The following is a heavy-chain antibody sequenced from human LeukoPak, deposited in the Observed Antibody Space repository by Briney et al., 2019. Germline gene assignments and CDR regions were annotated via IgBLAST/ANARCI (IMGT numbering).Heavy chain of an antibody. Sequence: PGGSLRLSCAASGFTVSSNYMSWVRQAPGKGLEWVSYISSSGSTIYYADSVKGRFTISRDNAKNSLYLQMNSLRAEDTAVYYCARDGYSSSFGISYWGQGTLVTVSS. CDR3: ARDGYSSSFGISY. CDR2: ISSSGSTI. V-gene: IGHV3-11*04. CDR1: GFTVSSNY. D-gene: IGHD6-6*01. J-gene: IGHJ4*02.